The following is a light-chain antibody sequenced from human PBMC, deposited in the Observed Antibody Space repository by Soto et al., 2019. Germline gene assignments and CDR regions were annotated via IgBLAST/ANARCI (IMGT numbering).Light chain of an antibody. J-gene: IGKJ3*01. V-gene: IGKV3-20*01. CDR1: ERISSNF. CDR2: GAS. Sequence: VLTQSPDTLSLSPGERATFSCRASERISSNFLAWYQQRPGQAPRLLIYGASTRASGIPDRFSGSGSGTDFALTISRLEPEDFAVFYCQQYGTSPFTFGPGTTVEIK. CDR3: QQYGTSPFT.